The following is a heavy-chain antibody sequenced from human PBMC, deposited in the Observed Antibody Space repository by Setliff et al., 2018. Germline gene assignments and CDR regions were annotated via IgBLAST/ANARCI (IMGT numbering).Heavy chain of an antibody. Sequence: SETLSLTCTVSGGPISSAGYYWTWIRQQPGKGLEWIGYIYYSGPTYYNPSLKSRVTILIDTSKNQFSLELSSVTAADTAVYYCARGLEGEDYFYYMDVWGKGNTVTVSS. J-gene: IGHJ6*03. CDR2: IYYSGPT. CDR3: ARGLEGEDYFYYMDV. V-gene: IGHV4-31*03. D-gene: IGHD2-21*01. CDR1: GGPISSAGYY.